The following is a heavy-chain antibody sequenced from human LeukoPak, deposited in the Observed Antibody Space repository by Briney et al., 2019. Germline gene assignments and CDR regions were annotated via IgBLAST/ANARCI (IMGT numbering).Heavy chain of an antibody. CDR1: GFTFSNYW. V-gene: IGHV3-7*03. D-gene: IGHD6-13*01. Sequence: GGSLRLSCGASGFTFSNYWMSWVRQAPGKGLEWVINISQDGSGKNYADSVEGRFTISRDNAKNSLYLQMNSLRADDTAVYYCARAAAGRAYYHYGMDVWGQGTTVTVSS. J-gene: IGHJ6*02. CDR2: ISQDGSGK. CDR3: ARAAAGRAYYHYGMDV.